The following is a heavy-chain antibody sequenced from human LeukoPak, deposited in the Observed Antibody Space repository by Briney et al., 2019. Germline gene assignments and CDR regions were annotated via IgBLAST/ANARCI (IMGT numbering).Heavy chain of an antibody. V-gene: IGHV3-9*01. CDR3: AKDRVPHSSGWYFDY. J-gene: IGHJ4*02. D-gene: IGHD6-19*01. CDR1: GFTFSTYA. CDR2: ISWNSGSI. Sequence: PGGSLRLSCAASGFTFSTYAMSWVRQAPGKGLEWVSGISWNSGSIGYADSVKGRFTISRDNAKNSLYLQMNSLRAEDTALYYCAKDRVPHSSGWYFDYWGQGTLVTVSS.